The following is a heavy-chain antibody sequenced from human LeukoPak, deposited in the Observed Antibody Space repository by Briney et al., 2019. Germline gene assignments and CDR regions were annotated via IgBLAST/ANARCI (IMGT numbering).Heavy chain of an antibody. J-gene: IGHJ4*02. V-gene: IGHV3-23*01. CDR2: ISGSGGST. CDR1: GFTFSSYA. Sequence: GGSLRLSCAASGFTFSSYAMSWVRQAPGKGLEWVSAISGSGGSTYYADFVKGRFTISRDNSKNTLYLQMNSLRAEDTAVYYCAKGPCSGGSCYGHYFDYWGQGTLVTVSS. CDR3: AKGPCSGGSCYGHYFDY. D-gene: IGHD2-15*01.